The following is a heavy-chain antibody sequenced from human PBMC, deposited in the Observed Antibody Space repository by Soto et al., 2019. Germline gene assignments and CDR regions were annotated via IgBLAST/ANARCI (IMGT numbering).Heavy chain of an antibody. D-gene: IGHD1-26*01. CDR2: ISYDGSNK. CDR1: GFTFSSYG. CDR3: AKDLGGGSYAWALDY. V-gene: IGHV3-30*18. J-gene: IGHJ4*02. Sequence: GGSLRLSCAASGFTFSSYGMHWVRQAPGKGLEWVAVISYDGSNKYYADSVKGRFTISRDNSKNTLYLQMNSLRAEDTAVYYCAKDLGGGSYAWALDYWGQGTLVTVSS.